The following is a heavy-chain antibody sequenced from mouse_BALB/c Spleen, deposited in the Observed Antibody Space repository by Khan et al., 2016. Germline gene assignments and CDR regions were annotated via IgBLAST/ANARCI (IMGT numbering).Heavy chain of an antibody. CDR1: GYSITSDYA. J-gene: IGHJ3*01. V-gene: IGHV3-2*02. CDR2: ITYSGRT. CDR3: ANDVYFPAWFAY. D-gene: IGHD2-3*01. Sequence: EVQLQESGPGLVKPSQSLSLTCTVTGYSITSDYAWNWIRQFPGNRLEWLGYITYSGRTTYNPSLKSRISITRDTSKNQFLLQLNSVITEDTATYYCANDVYFPAWFAYWGQGTLVTVSA.